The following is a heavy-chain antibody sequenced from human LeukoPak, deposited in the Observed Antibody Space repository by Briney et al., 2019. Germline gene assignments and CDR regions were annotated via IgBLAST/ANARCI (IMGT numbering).Heavy chain of an antibody. CDR2: ITSNGGNT. CDR1: GLSFSIYA. Sequence: GRSLRLSCPAPGLSFSIYAMHWVRQAPGKGLEYVSSITSNGGNTYYTASVKGRFTISRDNSKNTLYLHMGNLRPEDTALYYCLKDLTGVGDHWGQGTLVTVSS. D-gene: IGHD2-8*02. CDR3: LKDLTGVGDH. J-gene: IGHJ4*02. V-gene: IGHV3-64D*06.